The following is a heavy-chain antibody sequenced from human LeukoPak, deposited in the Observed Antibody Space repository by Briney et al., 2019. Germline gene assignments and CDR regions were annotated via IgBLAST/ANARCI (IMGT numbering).Heavy chain of an antibody. Sequence: ASVKVSCKASGYTFTNYDINWVRQAIGQGLEWMGWMNPNSGNTGYAQKFRGRVTITRNTSISTAYMELSSLRSDDTAVYYCARAPSWGGLSSGSYYFDCWGQGTLVTVSS. J-gene: IGHJ4*02. D-gene: IGHD6-19*01. CDR2: MNPNSGNT. CDR1: GYTFTNYD. V-gene: IGHV1-8*03. CDR3: ARAPSWGGLSSGSYYFDC.